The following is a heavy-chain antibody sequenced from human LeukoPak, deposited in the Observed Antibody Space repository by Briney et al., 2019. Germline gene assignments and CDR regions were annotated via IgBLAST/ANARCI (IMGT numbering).Heavy chain of an antibody. CDR1: GFTFSTYA. D-gene: IGHD2-21*01. CDR2: IKQDGSEK. CDR3: ARGLGCGGDCYYGLDV. J-gene: IGHJ6*04. V-gene: IGHV3-7*03. Sequence: GGSLRLSCAASGFTFSTYAMSWVRQAPGKGQEWVANIKQDGSEKYYVDSVKGRFTISRDNAKNSLYVQMNSLRAEDTAVYCCARGLGCGGDCYYGLDVWGKGTTVTVSS.